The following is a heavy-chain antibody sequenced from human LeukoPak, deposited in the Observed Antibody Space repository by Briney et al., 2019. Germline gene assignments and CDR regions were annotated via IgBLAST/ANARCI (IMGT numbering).Heavy chain of an antibody. CDR3: ARDHRYSSSCYFGY. CDR2: ISYDGSNK. CDR1: GFTFSSYA. J-gene: IGHJ4*02. V-gene: IGHV3-30*04. D-gene: IGHD6-13*01. Sequence: GGSLRLSCAASGFTFSSYAMHWVRQAPGKGLEWVAVISYDGSNKYYADSVKGRFTISRDNSKNTLYLQMNSLRAEDTAVYYCARDHRYSSSCYFGYWGQGTLVTVSS.